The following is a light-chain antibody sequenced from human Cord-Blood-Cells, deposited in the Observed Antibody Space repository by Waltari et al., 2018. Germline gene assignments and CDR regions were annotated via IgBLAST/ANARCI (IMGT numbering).Light chain of an antibody. J-gene: IGLJ2*01. Sequence: QSALPQPPSVSGAPAQRVTISCTGSSPNIRAGYDVHWYQQLPGTAPKLLIYGNSNRPSGVSDRFSGSKSGTSASLAITGLQAEDEADYYCQSYDSSLSWVFGGGTKLTVL. V-gene: IGLV1-40*01. CDR2: GNS. CDR3: QSYDSSLSWV. CDR1: SPNIRAGYD.